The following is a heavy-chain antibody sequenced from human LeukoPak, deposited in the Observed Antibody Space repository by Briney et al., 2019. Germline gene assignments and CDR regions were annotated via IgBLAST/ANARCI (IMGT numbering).Heavy chain of an antibody. CDR3: ARVATGSYDWFDP. CDR1: GFTFSSYA. D-gene: IGHD3-10*01. J-gene: IGHJ5*02. Sequence: PGGSLRLSCAASGFTFSSYAMSWVRQAPGKGLEGVSAISGSGGSTYYADSVRGRFTISRDNSKNTLYLQMNSLRAEDTAVYFCARVATGSYDWFDPWGQGTLVTVSS. V-gene: IGHV3-23*01. CDR2: ISGSGGST.